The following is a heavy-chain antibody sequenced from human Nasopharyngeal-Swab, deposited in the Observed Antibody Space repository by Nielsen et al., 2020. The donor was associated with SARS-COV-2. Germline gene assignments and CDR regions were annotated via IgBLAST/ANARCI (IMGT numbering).Heavy chain of an antibody. CDR3: ATLSSSWYEYYFDY. Sequence: SEPLSPTFTASGGPISSSTYYWAWIRQPPGKGLEWIGSIYYGGSTYYNPSLKSRVTISVDTSKNQFSLKLSSVTAADTAVYYCATLSSSWYEYYFDYWGQGTLVTVSS. V-gene: IGHV4-39*01. J-gene: IGHJ4*02. CDR1: GGPISSSTYY. CDR2: IYYGGST. D-gene: IGHD6-13*01.